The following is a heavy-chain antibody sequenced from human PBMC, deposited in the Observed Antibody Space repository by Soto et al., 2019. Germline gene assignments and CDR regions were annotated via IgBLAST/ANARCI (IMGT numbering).Heavy chain of an antibody. CDR2: IYWDDDK. J-gene: IGHJ5*02. D-gene: IGHD3-22*01. V-gene: IGHV2-5*02. CDR1: GFSLSTSGVG. CDR3: AHSLIGYYYDSSGYTLFLP. Sequence: SGPTLVNPTQTLTLTCTFSGFSLSTSGVGVGWIRQPPGKALEWLALIYWDDDKRYSPSLKSRLTITKDTSKNQVVLTMTNMDPVDTATYYCAHSLIGYYYDSSGYTLFLPWGHAISVT.